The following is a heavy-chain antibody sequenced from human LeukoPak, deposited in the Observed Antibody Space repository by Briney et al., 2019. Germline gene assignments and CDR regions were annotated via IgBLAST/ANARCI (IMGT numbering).Heavy chain of an antibody. Sequence: GGSLRLSCAASGFTFSSYWMHWVRQAPGKGLVWVSRIKSDGSTNYADSVKGRFTISRDNAKNTLSLQMNSLRAEDTGVYYCARAPSEIGGYYPEYFRHWGQGALVTVSS. CDR2: IKSDGST. CDR3: ARAPSEIGGYYPEYFRH. D-gene: IGHD3-22*01. CDR1: GFTFSSYW. V-gene: IGHV3-74*01. J-gene: IGHJ1*01.